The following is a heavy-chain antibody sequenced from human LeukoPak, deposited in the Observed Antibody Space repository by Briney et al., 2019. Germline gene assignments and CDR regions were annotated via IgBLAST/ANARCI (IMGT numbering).Heavy chain of an antibody. Sequence: GGSLRLSCAASGFTFSDYYMSWIRQAPGKGRGWFSYISSSGSTIYYADSVKGRFTISRDNAKNSLYLQMNSLRAEDTAVYYCARGTSRNPYFDYWGQGTLVTVSS. J-gene: IGHJ4*02. V-gene: IGHV3-11*04. D-gene: IGHD2-2*01. CDR2: ISSSGSTI. CDR1: GFTFSDYY. CDR3: ARGTSRNPYFDY.